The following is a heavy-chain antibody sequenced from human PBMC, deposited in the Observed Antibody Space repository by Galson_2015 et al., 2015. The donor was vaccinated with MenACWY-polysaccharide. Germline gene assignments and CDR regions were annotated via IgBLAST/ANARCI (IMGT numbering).Heavy chain of an antibody. V-gene: IGHV4-38-2*01. CDR3: ARVEKYSGSYYILH. Sequence: ENPSLTRAVSGYSLSSGYYWGWVPPPPGEGLEGDGGIYHNGSTYYNPSLKSRVTISVETSKNQFSLKLSSVTAADTAVYYCARVEKYSGSYYILHWGQGTLVTVSS. CDR2: IYHNGST. CDR1: GYSLSSGYY. J-gene: IGHJ4*02. D-gene: IGHD1-26*01.